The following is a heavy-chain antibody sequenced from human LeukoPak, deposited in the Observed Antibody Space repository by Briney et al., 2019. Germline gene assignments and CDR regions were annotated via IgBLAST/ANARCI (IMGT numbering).Heavy chain of an antibody. D-gene: IGHD3-10*01. V-gene: IGHV4-61*02. CDR1: GGSISSGSYY. CDR3: ARDRITMVRGVIITYYMDV. J-gene: IGHJ6*03. Sequence: SETLSLTCTVSGGSISSGSYYWSWIRQPAGKGLEWIGRIYTSGSTNYNPSLKSRVTMSVDTSKNQFSLKLSSVTAADTAVYYCARDRITMVRGVIITYYMDVWGKGTTVTISS. CDR2: IYTSGST.